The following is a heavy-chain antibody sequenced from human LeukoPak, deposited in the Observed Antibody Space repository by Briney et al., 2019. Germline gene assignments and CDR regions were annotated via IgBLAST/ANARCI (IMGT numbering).Heavy chain of an antibody. J-gene: IGHJ4*02. CDR2: IHDNGST. CDR3: ARSSGWYYFES. D-gene: IGHD6-19*01. V-gene: IGHV4-59*08. Sequence: PSETLSLTCTVSGGSISSYYWSWIRQPPGKGLEWIGYIHDNGSTNYNPSLKSRVTISVDTSKNQFSLKLSFVTAADTAVYYCARSSGWYYFESWGQGTLASVSS. CDR1: GGSISSYY.